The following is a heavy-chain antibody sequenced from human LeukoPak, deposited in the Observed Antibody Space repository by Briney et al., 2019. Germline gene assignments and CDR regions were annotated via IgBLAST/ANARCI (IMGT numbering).Heavy chain of an antibody. CDR3: AKDQWDYYDSSGDY. V-gene: IGHV3-30*18. D-gene: IGHD3-22*01. J-gene: IGHJ4*02. CDR2: ISYDGSNK. Sequence: GRSLRLSCAASGFTFSSYGMHWVRQAPGKGLEWVAVISYDGSNKYYADSVKGRFTISRDNSKNTLYLQMNSLRAEDTAVYYCAKDQWDYYDSSGDYWGQGTLVTVSS. CDR1: GFTFSSYG.